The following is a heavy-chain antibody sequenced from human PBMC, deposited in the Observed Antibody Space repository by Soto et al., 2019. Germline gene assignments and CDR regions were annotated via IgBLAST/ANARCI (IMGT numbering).Heavy chain of an antibody. CDR3: ARDTGTQYYFDY. CDR1: GFSFSSYA. J-gene: IGHJ4*02. D-gene: IGHD4-4*01. CDR2: ITDGGTTR. Sequence: SLRLSCAVSGFSFSSYAMNWVRQAPGKGLEWISYITDGGTTRYYADSVKGRFTFSRDNAKNSLYLQMNSLRAEDTAIYYCARDTGTQYYFDYWGQGTLVTVSS. V-gene: IGHV3-48*03.